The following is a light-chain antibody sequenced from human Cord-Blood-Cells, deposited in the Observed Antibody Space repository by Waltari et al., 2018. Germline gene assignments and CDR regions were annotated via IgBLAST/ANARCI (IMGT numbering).Light chain of an antibody. CDR2: GAS. CDR1: QSVSSN. V-gene: IGKV3-15*01. J-gene: IGKJ1*01. CDR3: QQYNNWPPWT. Sequence: EIVMTQSPATLSVSPGERATLSCRVSQSVSSNLAWYQQKPGQAPRLLIYGASTRATGIPARFSGSGSGTEFTLTINSLQSEDFAVYYCQQYNNWPPWTFGQGTKVEIK.